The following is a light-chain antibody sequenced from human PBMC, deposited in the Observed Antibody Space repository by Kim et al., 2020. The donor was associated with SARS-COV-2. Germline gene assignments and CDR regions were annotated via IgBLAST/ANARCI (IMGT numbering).Light chain of an antibody. CDR2: GRN. V-gene: IGLV3-19*01. Sequence: SSELTQDPAVSVSLGETVRITCQGDSVRNYFVSWYQQKPGQAPLLVMYGRNIRASGIPDRFSGSRLGDTASLTIAGTQPEDEADYYCNSRDSSGNLGVFGGGTQLPS. CDR1: SVRNYF. CDR3: NSRDSSGNLGV. J-gene: IGLJ3*02.